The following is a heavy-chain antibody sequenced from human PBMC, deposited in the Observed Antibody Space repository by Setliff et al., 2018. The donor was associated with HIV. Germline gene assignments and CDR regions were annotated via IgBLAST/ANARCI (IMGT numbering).Heavy chain of an antibody. CDR3: ARLWGSAQAFDI. Sequence: PSETLSLTCTVSGGSISVHYWRWIRQPAGKGLEWIVRIYTSGGTKYNPSLKSRVTMSIDTSKNQFSLKLSALTAADTAGYYCARLWGSAQAFDIWGQGTMVTVSS. J-gene: IGHJ3*02. CDR1: GGSISVHY. D-gene: IGHD7-27*01. CDR2: IYTSGGT. V-gene: IGHV4-4*07.